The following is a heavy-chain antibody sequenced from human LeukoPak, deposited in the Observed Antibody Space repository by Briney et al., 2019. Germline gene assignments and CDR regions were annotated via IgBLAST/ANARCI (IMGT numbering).Heavy chain of an antibody. CDR3: ARNSGGRRYYFTE. Sequence: GGSLRLSCAASGFIFSNSGMHWVRQAPGKGLEWVTVIYTDGSTKYYADSVKGRFTISRDNPQNTLYLQMNSLRAEDTAVYYCARNSGGRRYYFTEWGQGTLVTVSS. V-gene: IGHV3-33*01. J-gene: IGHJ4*02. D-gene: IGHD3-10*01. CDR2: IYTDGSTK. CDR1: GFIFSNSG.